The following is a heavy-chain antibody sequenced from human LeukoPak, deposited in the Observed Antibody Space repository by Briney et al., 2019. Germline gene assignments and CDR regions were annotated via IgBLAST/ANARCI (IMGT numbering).Heavy chain of an antibody. CDR1: GYSIGSRNYY. J-gene: IGHJ4*02. D-gene: IGHD3-10*01. V-gene: IGHV4-39*01. CDR3: ARRSNDYGSGSYSEPFDV. Sequence: SETLSLTCTVSGYSIGSRNYYWGWLRQPPGKGLEWIGTIHYTGATYYNPSLKGRLSLFVDRSKNQFSLKMNSLTAADTALYFCARRSNDYGSGSYSEPFDVWGQGSLVVVSS. CDR2: IHYTGAT.